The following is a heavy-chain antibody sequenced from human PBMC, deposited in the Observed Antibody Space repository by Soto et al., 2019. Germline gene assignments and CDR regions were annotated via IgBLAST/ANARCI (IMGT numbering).Heavy chain of an antibody. CDR3: ARESMITFGGVLLSGMDV. D-gene: IGHD3-16*01. J-gene: IGHJ6*02. Sequence: ASVKVSCKASGYTFTSYYMHWVRQAPGQGLEWMGIINPSGGSTSYAQKFQGRVTMTRDTSTSTVYMELSSLRSEDTAVYYCARESMITFGGVLLSGMDVWGQGTTVTVSS. CDR2: INPSGGST. CDR1: GYTFTSYY. V-gene: IGHV1-46*01.